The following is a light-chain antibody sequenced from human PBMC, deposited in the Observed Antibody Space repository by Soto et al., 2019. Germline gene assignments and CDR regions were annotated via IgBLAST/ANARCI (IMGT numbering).Light chain of an antibody. Sequence: NFMLTQPHSVSESPGKTVIISCTRSSGSIASNYVQWYQQRPGSSPTTLIYEDNQRPAGGPDRFSGSIDRSSNSASLTISGLETEDEADYYCQSYDATNQVFGGGTKLTVL. J-gene: IGLJ3*02. CDR2: EDN. CDR3: QSYDATNQV. CDR1: SGSIASNY. V-gene: IGLV6-57*01.